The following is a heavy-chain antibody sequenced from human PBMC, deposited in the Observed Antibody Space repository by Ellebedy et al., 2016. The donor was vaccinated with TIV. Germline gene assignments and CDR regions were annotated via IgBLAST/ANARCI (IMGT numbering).Heavy chain of an antibody. J-gene: IGHJ4*02. D-gene: IGHD5-12*01. CDR2: IIQGGSET. Sequence: GESLKISCAASGFTFSRFWMAWVRQAPGKGLEWVATIIQGGSETYYVDSVKGRFTISRDNSKNSLYLQMNSLRADDTALYYCASAARGSGAYESFWGQGTLVTVSS. V-gene: IGHV3-7*01. CDR1: GFTFSRFW. CDR3: ASAARGSGAYESF.